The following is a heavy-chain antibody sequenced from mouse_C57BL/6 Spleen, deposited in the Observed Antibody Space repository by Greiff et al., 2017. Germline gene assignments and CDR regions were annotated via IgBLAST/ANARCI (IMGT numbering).Heavy chain of an antibody. CDR1: VFSLTSYG. D-gene: IGHD2-3*01. Sequence: VQLQQSGPGLVQPSQSLSITCTVSVFSLTSYGVHLVRQPPGKGLEWLGVLWSGGSTDYNAAFISRLSISKDNSKSQVFFKMNSLQADDSAIYYCAKNDKRLLRTQLWGDVNPATVSA. CDR3: AKNDKRLLRTQL. J-gene: IGHJ3*01. CDR2: LWSGGST. V-gene: IGHV2-4*01.